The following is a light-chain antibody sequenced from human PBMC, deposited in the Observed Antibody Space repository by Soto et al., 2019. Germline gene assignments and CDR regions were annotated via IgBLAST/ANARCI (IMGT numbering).Light chain of an antibody. CDR1: QRISSN. J-gene: IGKJ1*01. Sequence: EVVMTQSPATLSVSPGERATLSCRASQRISSNLAWYQQRPGQAPRLLIYGASTRAPGIPARFSGSGSETEFTLTISSLQPDDFATYYCQQYNSYWTFGQGTKVEIK. CDR2: GAS. V-gene: IGKV3-15*01. CDR3: QQYNSYWT.